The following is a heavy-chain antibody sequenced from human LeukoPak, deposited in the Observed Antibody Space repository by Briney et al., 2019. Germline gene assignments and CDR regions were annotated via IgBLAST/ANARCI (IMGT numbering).Heavy chain of an antibody. J-gene: IGHJ5*02. V-gene: IGHV4-31*03. Sequence: SEILSLTCTVSGGSISSGGYYWSWIRQHPGKGLEWIGYIYYSGSTYYNPSLKSRVTISVDTSKNQFSLKLSSVTAADTAVYYCARHATDFWSGYQTLGRGNWFDPWGQGTLVTVSS. CDR1: GGSISSGGYY. CDR3: ARHATDFWSGYQTLGRGNWFDP. D-gene: IGHD3-3*01. CDR2: IYYSGST.